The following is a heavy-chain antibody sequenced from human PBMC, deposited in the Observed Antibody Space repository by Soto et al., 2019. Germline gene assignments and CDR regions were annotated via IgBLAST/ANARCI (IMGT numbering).Heavy chain of an antibody. CDR2: VYHTGTA. V-gene: IGHV4-59*01. J-gene: IGHJ4*02. CDR1: CDSIMSSY. CDR3: ARDISGGSGWYEFDS. D-gene: IGHD6-13*01. Sequence: SETVSLTCTVSCDSIMSSYWSWVRQRPGRGLEWIGYVYHTGTANSNPSLKSRVTISADTSKNLFSLKLSSVTPADTAVYFCARDISGGSGWYEFDSWGPGTLVTVSS.